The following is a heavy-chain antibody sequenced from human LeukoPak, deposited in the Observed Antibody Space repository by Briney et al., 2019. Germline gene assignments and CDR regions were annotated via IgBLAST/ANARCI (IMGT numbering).Heavy chain of an antibody. CDR1: GFTFTTYS. J-gene: IGHJ4*02. D-gene: IGHD6-6*01. Sequence: PGGSLRLSCAASGFTFTTYSMNWVRQAPGKGLEWVAYLSSGHELYADSVKGRFTISRDNSKNTLYLQMNSLRAEDTAVYYCALAARPPLDYFDYWGQGTLVTVSS. CDR3: ALAARPPLDYFDY. V-gene: IGHV3-21*05. CDR2: LSSGHE.